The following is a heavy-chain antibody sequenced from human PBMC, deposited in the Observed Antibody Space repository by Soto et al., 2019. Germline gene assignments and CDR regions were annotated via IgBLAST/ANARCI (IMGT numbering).Heavy chain of an antibody. CDR2: ITWNSANT. V-gene: IGHV3-9*01. CDR1: GFAFHDHA. Sequence: GGSLRLSCAAAGFAFHDHAMHWVRQVPGKGLEWVSGITWNSANTAYADSVRGRFTISRDNAKNSLYLQMNSLRPEDTAFYYCAKDVGRARYFDMDVWGQGTTVTVSS. CDR3: AKDVGRARYFDMDV. J-gene: IGHJ6*02.